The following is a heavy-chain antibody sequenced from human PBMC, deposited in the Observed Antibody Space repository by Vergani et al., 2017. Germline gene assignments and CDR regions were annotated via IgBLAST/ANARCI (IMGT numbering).Heavy chain of an antibody. Sequence: QVQLVESGGGVVQPGRSLRLSCAASGFTFSSYGMHWVRQAPGKGLEWVAVISYDGSNKYYADSVKGRFTISRDNSKNTLYLQMNSLRAEDTAVYYCAKDQVYSRQWLARRGYFDYWGQGTLVTVSS. D-gene: IGHD6-19*01. CDR2: ISYDGSNK. V-gene: IGHV3-30*18. J-gene: IGHJ4*02. CDR1: GFTFSSYG. CDR3: AKDQVYSRQWLARRGYFDY.